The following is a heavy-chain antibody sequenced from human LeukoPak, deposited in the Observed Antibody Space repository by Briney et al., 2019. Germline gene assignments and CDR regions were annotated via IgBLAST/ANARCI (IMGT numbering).Heavy chain of an antibody. CDR1: GFTFSSYG. CDR3: AKAQHSTIWGYFDY. D-gene: IGHD6-13*01. CDR2: IRYDGSNK. V-gene: IGHV3-30*02. J-gene: IGHJ4*02. Sequence: GGSLRLSCATSGFTFSSYGMHWVRQAPGKGLEWVAFIRYDGSNKYYADSVKGRFIISRDNSKNTLYLQMNSLRAEDTAVFYCAKAQHSTIWGYFDYWGQGTLVTVSS.